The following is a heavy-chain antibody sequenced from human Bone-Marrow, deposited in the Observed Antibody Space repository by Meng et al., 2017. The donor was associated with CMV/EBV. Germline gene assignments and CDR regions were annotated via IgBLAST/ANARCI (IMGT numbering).Heavy chain of an antibody. CDR3: ARIKLITTEPPDY. D-gene: IGHD1-14*01. CDR2: IKQDGSEK. Sequence: GESLKISCAASGFTVSSGSYYWSWIRQPPGKGLEWVANIKQDGSEKYYVDSVKGRFTISRDNAKNSLYLQMNSLRAEDTAVYYCARIKLITTEPPDYWGQGTLVTVSS. CDR1: GFTVSSGSYY. J-gene: IGHJ4*02. V-gene: IGHV3-7*01.